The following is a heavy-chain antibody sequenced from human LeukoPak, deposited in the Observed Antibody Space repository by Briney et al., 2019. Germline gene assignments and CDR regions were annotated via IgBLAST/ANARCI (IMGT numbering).Heavy chain of an antibody. CDR1: GFTVSSNY. V-gene: IGHV3-53*01. Sequence: PGGSLRLSCAASGFTVSSNYMTWVRQAPGKGLEWVSVLYSAGSTYYADSVKGRFTISRDNSKNTLYLQMNTLRAEDTAVYYCARDSIKNYYYGMDVWGQGTTVTVSS. D-gene: IGHD3-9*01. J-gene: IGHJ6*02. CDR2: LYSAGST. CDR3: ARDSIKNYYYGMDV.